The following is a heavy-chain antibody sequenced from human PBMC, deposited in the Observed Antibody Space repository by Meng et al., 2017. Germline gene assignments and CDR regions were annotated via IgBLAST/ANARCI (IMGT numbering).Heavy chain of an antibody. CDR3: ARGRSGTWPWYFDL. V-gene: IGHV4-34*01. Sequence: QAPVQQGGARLLTPYAPLPCTSPFYGGSSSVYAWSWCSQPPGKGLEWIGEINHSGSTNYNPSLKSGVTISVDTSKNQFSLKLSSVTAADTAVYYCARGRSGTWPWYFDLWGRGTLVTVSS. CDR2: INHSGST. D-gene: IGHD1-1*01. CDR1: GGSSSVYA. J-gene: IGHJ2*01.